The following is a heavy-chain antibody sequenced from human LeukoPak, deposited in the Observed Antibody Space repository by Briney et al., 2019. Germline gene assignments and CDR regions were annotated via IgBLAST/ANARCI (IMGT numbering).Heavy chain of an antibody. D-gene: IGHD3-16*01. J-gene: IGHJ4*02. CDR1: GFPFSRYW. CDR2: INSDGTNT. CDR3: ATRFVGDLDY. V-gene: IGHV3-74*01. Sequence: GGSLRLSCAASGFPFSRYWMHWVRQAPGKGLVWVSRINSDGTNTGYADSVKGRFTISRDNSKNTLYLQMNSLRAEDTAVYYCATRFVGDLDYWGQGTLVTVSS.